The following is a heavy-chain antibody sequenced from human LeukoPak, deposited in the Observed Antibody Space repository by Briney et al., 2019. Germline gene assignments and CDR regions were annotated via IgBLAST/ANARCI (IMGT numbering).Heavy chain of an antibody. CDR1: GGSISSGSYY. D-gene: IGHD5-18*01. Sequence: PSETLSLTCTVSGGSISSGSYYWSWIRQPAGKGLEWIGRIYTSGSTNYNPSLKSRVTISVDTSKNQFSLKLSSVTTADTAVYFCARARGYNYAFDYWGQGTLVTVSS. V-gene: IGHV4-61*02. J-gene: IGHJ4*02. CDR3: ARARGYNYAFDY. CDR2: IYTSGST.